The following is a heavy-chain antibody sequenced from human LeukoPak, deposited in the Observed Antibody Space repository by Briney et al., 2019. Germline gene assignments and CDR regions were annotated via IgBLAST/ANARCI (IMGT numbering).Heavy chain of an antibody. CDR3: AREWYQLLSPLDY. CDR2: INTDGSST. Sequence: GGSLRLSCAPSGFTFSSYWMHWVRQAPGKGLVWVSRINTDGSSTNYADSVKGRFTISRDNAKNTLYLQMNSLGAEDTAVYYCAREWYQLLSPLDYWGQGTLVTVSS. V-gene: IGHV3-74*01. D-gene: IGHD2-2*01. CDR1: GFTFSSYW. J-gene: IGHJ4*02.